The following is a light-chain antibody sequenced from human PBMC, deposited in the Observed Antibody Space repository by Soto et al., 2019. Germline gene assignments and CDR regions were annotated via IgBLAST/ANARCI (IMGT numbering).Light chain of an antibody. J-gene: IGLJ3*02. CDR1: NTDVGHDEF. CDR2: DVS. Sequence: QSVLTQPASVSGSPGQSITITCNGSNTDVGHDEFVSWYQQHPGKAPKLIIYDVSRRPSGVSDRFSGSKSGNTASLTISGPQAEDEADYYCGSYTSDKTWVFGGGTKVTVL. CDR3: GSYTSDKTWV. V-gene: IGLV2-14*03.